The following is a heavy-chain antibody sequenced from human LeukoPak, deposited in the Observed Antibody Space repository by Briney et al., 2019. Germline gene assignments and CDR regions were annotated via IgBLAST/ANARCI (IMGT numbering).Heavy chain of an antibody. V-gene: IGHV4-39*07. CDR2: IYYSGST. CDR3: ARDRGYGDYVGLDY. CDR1: GGSISSSSYY. Sequence: PSETLSLTCTVSGGSISSSSYYWGWIRQPPGKGLEWIGSIYYSGSTNYNPSLKSRVTISVDTFKNQFSLKLSSVTAADTAVYYCARDRGYGDYVGLDYWGQGTLVTVSS. J-gene: IGHJ4*02. D-gene: IGHD4-17*01.